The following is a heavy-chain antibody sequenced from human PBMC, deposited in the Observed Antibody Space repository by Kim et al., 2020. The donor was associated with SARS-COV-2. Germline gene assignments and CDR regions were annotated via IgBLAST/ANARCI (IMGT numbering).Heavy chain of an antibody. CDR3: ARDRHGFGAPGIGAFYV. J-gene: IGHJ3*01. V-gene: IGHV4-31*03. Sequence: SETLSLTCTVSGGSLSSGNYYWNWVRHLPGKGLEWIAYISYLGNTNYNPSLQSRITISLDKSNNQFFLRLGSVTAADTAVYYCARDRHGFGAPGIGAFYV. CDR1: GGSLSSGNYY. CDR2: ISYLGNT. D-gene: IGHD6-13*01.